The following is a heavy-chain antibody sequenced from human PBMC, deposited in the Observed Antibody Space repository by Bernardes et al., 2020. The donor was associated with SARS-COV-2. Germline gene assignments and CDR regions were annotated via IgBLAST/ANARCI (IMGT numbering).Heavy chain of an antibody. V-gene: IGHV3-74*01. J-gene: IGHJ4*02. CDR3: VRGPSDGYGRFDC. D-gene: IGHD5-12*01. CDR2: INGDGRTT. Sequence: GGSLRLSCTASGFTFSSYWMHWVRQAPGKGLVWVSRINGDGRTTSYADSVQGRFTISRDNAKNTLYLQMNSLRDEDMGVYYCVRGPSDGYGRFDCWGQGTLVTVSS. CDR1: GFTFSSYW.